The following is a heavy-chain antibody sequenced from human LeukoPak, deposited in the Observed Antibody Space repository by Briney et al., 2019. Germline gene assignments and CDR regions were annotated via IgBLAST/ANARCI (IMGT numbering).Heavy chain of an antibody. D-gene: IGHD3-3*01. J-gene: IGHJ6*03. CDR1: GFTFSDYA. V-gene: IGHV3-23*01. CDR2: ISGSGIPT. Sequence: GGSLRLSCAASGFTFSDYAMNWVRQAPGKGLEWVSVISGSGIPTYHADSVKGRFTISRDNSKNTLYLQMNSLRAEDTAVYYCAKDRRFLEWPDYYMDVWGKGTTVTVSS. CDR3: AKDRRFLEWPDYYMDV.